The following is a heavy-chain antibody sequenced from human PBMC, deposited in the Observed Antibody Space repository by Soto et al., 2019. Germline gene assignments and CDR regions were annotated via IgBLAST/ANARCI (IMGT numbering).Heavy chain of an antibody. D-gene: IGHD4-4*01. J-gene: IGHJ4*02. V-gene: IGHV3-66*01. CDR3: ARDSYTRY. Sequence: GGSLRLSCAASGFIVSTSYMSWVRQAPGKGLEWVSIIYNDGSTYYADSVKGRFTVSRDDSKNKLYLEILSLRAEDTAVYYCARDSYTRYWGQGTLVTVSS. CDR2: IYNDGST. CDR1: GFIVSTSY.